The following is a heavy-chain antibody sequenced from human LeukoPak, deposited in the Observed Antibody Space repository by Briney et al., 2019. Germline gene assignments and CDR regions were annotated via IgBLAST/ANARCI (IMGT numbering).Heavy chain of an antibody. D-gene: IGHD3-3*01. J-gene: IGHJ3*02. CDR1: GYTFTGYY. CDR3: ARGGPSEWLLRHDAFDI. V-gene: IGHV1-2*02. CDR2: INPNSGGT. Sequence: ASVKVSCKASGYTFTGYYMHWVRQAPGQGLEWMGWINPNSGGTNYAQKFQGRVTMTRDTSISTAYMELSRLRSDDTAVYYCARGGPSEWLLRHDAFDIWGQGTMVTVSS.